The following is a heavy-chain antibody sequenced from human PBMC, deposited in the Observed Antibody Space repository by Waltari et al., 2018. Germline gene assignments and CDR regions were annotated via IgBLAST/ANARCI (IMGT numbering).Heavy chain of an antibody. V-gene: IGHV7-4-1*02. CDR2: INTNTGNP. J-gene: IGHJ5*02. CDR1: GYTFTSYA. D-gene: IGHD6-6*01. Sequence: QVQLVQSGSELKKPGASVKVSCKASGYTFTSYAMNWVRQAPGQGLEWMGCINTNTGNPTYAQGFTGRFVFSLDTSVSTAYLQSSSLKAEDTAVYYWARGAYSSSEEWFDPWGQGTLVTVSS. CDR3: ARGAYSSSEEWFDP.